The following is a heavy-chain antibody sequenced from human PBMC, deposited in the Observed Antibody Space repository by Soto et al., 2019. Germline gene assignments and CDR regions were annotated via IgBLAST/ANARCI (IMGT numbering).Heavy chain of an antibody. Sequence: QGQLVQSGGEVKKPGASVTVSCKASGYTFTRYGISWVRQAPGQGLEWMGWISGYNGDTKYAQKFQGRVTMTVDTSTTTAYMEMRSLTSDDRAVYYCAKNGQPPYYYYGMDVWCQGTTGTVSS. D-gene: IGHD2-8*01. V-gene: IGHV1-18*01. CDR3: AKNGQPPYYYYGMDV. CDR2: ISGYNGDT. CDR1: GYTFTRYG. J-gene: IGHJ6*02.